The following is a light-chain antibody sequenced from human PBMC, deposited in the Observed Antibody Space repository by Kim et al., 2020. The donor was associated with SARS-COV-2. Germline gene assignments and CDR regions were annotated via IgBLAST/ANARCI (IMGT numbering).Light chain of an antibody. V-gene: IGLV9-49*01. CDR1: SGYSNYE. Sequence: CALGSGYSNYEVDWYQQRPGKGPRFVMRVGTGGIVGSKGDGIPDRFSVLGSGLNRYLTIKNIQEEDESDYHCGADHGSGSNFIWVFGGGTQLTVL. CDR2: VGTGGIVG. J-gene: IGLJ3*02. CDR3: GADHGSGSNFIWV.